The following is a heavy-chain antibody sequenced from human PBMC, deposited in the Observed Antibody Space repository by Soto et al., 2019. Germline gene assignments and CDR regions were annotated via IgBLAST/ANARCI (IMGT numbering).Heavy chain of an antibody. CDR1: GGSISSGGYY. J-gene: IGHJ5*02. CDR2: IXXXXXX. D-gene: IGHD2-2*01. Sequence: PSETLSLTCTVSGGSISSGGYYWSWIRQHPGKGLEWIGYIXXXXXXYYNPSLKSRVTISVDTSKNQFSLKLSSVTAADTAVYYCARATYQLLSGNWFDPWGQGTLVTVSS. V-gene: IGHV4-31*03. CDR3: ARATYQLLSGNWFDP.